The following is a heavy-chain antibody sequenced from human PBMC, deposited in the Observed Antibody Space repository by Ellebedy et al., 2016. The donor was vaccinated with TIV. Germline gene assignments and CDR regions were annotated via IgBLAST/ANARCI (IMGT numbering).Heavy chain of an antibody. J-gene: IGHJ5*02. CDR1: GGSISSYY. CDR2: IYYSGST. Sequence: SETLSLTCTVSGGSISSYYWSWIRQPPGKGLEWIGYIYYSGSTNYNPSLKSRVTISVDTSKNQFSLKLSSVTAADTAVYYCARYHTQSSSSPFNWFDPWGQGTLVTVSS. D-gene: IGHD6-6*01. CDR3: ARYHTQSSSSPFNWFDP. V-gene: IGHV4-59*01.